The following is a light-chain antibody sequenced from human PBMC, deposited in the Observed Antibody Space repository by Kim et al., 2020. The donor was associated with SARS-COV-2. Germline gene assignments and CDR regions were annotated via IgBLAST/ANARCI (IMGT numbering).Light chain of an antibody. CDR3: QSYDSSNPV. CDR1: SGSIASNY. V-gene: IGLV6-57*01. CDR2: EDN. J-gene: IGLJ3*02. Sequence: GKTVNIACTRSSGSIASNYVQWYQQRPGSSPTTVIYEDNQRPSGVPDRFSGSIDSSSNSASLTISGLKTEDEADYYCQSYDSSNPVFGGGTQLTVL.